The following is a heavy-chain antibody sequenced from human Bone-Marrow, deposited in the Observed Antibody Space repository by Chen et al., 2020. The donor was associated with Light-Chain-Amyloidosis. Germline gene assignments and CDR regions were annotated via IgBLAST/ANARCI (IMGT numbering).Heavy chain of an antibody. Sequence: QVQLQQWGAGLLRPSETLSLTCAVYGGSFSDYYWSWIRQSPGKGLEWIGEIKNSGSTKYNPSLKSRVSMSLDTSKNQFSLKLSSVTAADTAIYYCAKSLYCGGDCAWVQGTLVTVSS. CDR1: GGSFSDYY. CDR2: IKNSGST. J-gene: IGHJ5*02. CDR3: AKSLYCGGDCA. V-gene: IGHV4-34*02. D-gene: IGHD2-21*02.